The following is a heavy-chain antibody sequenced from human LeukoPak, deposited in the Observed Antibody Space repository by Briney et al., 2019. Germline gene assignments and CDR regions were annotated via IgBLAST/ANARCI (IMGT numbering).Heavy chain of an antibody. V-gene: IGHV4-39*01. D-gene: IGHD3-22*01. Sequence: SETLSLTCTVSGGSISSSSYYWGWIRQPPGKGLEWIGSIYYSGSTYYNPSLKSRVTISVDTSKNQFSLKLSSVTAADTAVYYCARGYGNYYDSSDDTPRFDYWGQGTLVTVSS. CDR3: ARGYGNYYDSSDDTPRFDY. J-gene: IGHJ4*02. CDR2: IYYSGST. CDR1: GGSISSSSYY.